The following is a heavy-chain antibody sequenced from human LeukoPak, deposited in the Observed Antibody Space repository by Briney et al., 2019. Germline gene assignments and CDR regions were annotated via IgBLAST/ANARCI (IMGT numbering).Heavy chain of an antibody. D-gene: IGHD1-1*01. CDR2: ISMNVQTT. CDR1: GFTFTRHV. V-gene: IGHV3-64D*06. J-gene: IGHJ4*02. Sequence: GGSLRLSCSASGFTFTRHVMHWVRQAPGKGLQYVSGISMNVQTTYYAGSVKGRFTISRDSSKNTVYLQMNSLTAEDTAVYYCVREGLERRTIFDYWGQGTLVSVSS. CDR3: VREGLERRTIFDY.